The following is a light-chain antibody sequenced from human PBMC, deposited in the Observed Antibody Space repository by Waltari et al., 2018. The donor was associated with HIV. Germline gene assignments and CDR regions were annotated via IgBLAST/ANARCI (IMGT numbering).Light chain of an antibody. Sequence: IVMTQSPDSLAVSLGERATINCKSSQSVLHSGNNKNYLAWYEQKPGQPPKLLIYWASTRESGVPDRVSGSGSGTDFTLTISSLQAENVAVYYCQQYYSTPLTFGGGTKVEIK. CDR1: QSVLHSGNNKNY. V-gene: IGKV4-1*01. CDR3: QQYYSTPLT. CDR2: WAS. J-gene: IGKJ4*01.